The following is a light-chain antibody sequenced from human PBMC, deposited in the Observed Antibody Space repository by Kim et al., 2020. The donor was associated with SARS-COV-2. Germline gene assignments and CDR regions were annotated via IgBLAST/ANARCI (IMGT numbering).Light chain of an antibody. CDR3: MQALQAHHT. J-gene: IGKJ2*01. V-gene: IGKV2-28*01. CDR2: LGS. CDR1: QSLLHNNGYNF. Sequence: DIVMTQSPLSLPVTPGEPASISCRSSQSLLHNNGYNFLDWYLQKPGQSPQLLIYLGSNRASGVPDRFSGSGSVTDFILKISRVEAADVGIYFCMQALQAHHTFGQGTKLEI.